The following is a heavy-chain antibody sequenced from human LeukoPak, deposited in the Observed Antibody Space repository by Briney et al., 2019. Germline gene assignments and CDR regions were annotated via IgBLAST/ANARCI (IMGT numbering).Heavy chain of an antibody. V-gene: IGHV3-33*06. CDR1: GFTFRSYG. D-gene: IGHD3-22*01. Sequence: GGSLRLSCAASGFTFRSYGMHWVRQAPGKGREWVAGIWYDGSNKYYTDSVKGRFTISRDNSKNTLYLQMNSLRAEDTSLYYCAKDQRSTGYYLDYWGQGTLVTVSS. J-gene: IGHJ4*02. CDR3: AKDQRSTGYYLDY. CDR2: IWYDGSNK.